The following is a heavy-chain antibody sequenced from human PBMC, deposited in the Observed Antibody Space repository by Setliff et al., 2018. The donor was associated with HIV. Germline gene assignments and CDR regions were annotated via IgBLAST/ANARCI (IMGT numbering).Heavy chain of an antibody. CDR3: ARVSRLHPFDP. D-gene: IGHD2-15*01. J-gene: IGHJ5*02. CDR1: GGSINNYY. CDR2: VGYNGHT. Sequence: SETLSLTCTVSGGSINNYYWNWIRQSPTKGLEWIGFVGYNGHTDYNPSLNSRVTISVDTSKNQFSLKLNYVNAADTAMYYCARVSRLHPFDPWGQGTLVTVSS. V-gene: IGHV4-59*01.